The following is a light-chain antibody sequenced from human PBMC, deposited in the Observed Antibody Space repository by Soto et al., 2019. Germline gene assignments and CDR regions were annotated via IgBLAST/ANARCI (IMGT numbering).Light chain of an antibody. V-gene: IGKV3-15*01. CDR1: RSVGSD. CDR2: GAS. CDR3: QQYNNRPIT. Sequence: EIVMTQSPDTLSVSPGEGATLSCRASRSVGSDLAWYQQKPGQPPRLLIYGASTRATGIPARFSGSGSGTEFTLTISSLQSEDFAVYHCQQYNNRPITFGQGTRLEIK. J-gene: IGKJ5*01.